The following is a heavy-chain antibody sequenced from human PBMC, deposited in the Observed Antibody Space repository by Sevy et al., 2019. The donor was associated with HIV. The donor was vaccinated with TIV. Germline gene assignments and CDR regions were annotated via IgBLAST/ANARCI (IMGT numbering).Heavy chain of an antibody. CDR2: ISSSTI. Sequence: GGSLRLSCAASGFTFSSHSMNWVRQAPGKGLEWVSYISSSTIYYADSVKGRFTISRDNAKNSLYLQMNSLRAEDTAVYYCARLSGYSSSWSYFDYWGQGTLVTVSS. CDR3: ARLSGYSSSWSYFDY. J-gene: IGHJ4*02. CDR1: GFTFSSHS. D-gene: IGHD6-13*01. V-gene: IGHV3-48*01.